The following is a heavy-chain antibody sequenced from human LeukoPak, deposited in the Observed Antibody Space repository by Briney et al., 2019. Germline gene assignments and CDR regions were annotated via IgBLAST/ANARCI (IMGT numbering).Heavy chain of an antibody. CDR2: ISRSSTTI. D-gene: IGHD2-2*01. CDR3: AEIGYCSSTSCPIPYMDV. J-gene: IGHJ6*03. Sequence: GGSLRLSCAASGFTFSTYSMNWVRLAPGKGLEWVSYISRSSTTIYYTDSVKGRFTISRDNAKNSLYLQMNSLRAEDTAVYYCAEIGYCSSTSCPIPYMDVWGKGTTVTVSS. V-gene: IGHV3-48*04. CDR1: GFTFSTYS.